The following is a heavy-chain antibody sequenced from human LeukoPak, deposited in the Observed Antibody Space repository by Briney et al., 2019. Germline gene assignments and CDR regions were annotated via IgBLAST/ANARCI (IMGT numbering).Heavy chain of an antibody. CDR1: GYTFTGYY. CDR2: INPNSGGT. Sequence: ASVKVSCKASGYTFTGYYMHWVRQAPGQGLEWMGWINPNSGGTNYAQKFQGRVTMTRDTPISTAYMELSRLRSDDTAVYYCARDYYGSGSLAEFATAWGQGTLVTVSS. CDR3: ARDYYGSGSLAEFATA. V-gene: IGHV1-2*02. J-gene: IGHJ5*02. D-gene: IGHD3-10*01.